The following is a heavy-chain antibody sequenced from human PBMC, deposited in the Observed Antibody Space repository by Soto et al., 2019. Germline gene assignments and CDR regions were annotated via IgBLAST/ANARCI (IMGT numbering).Heavy chain of an antibody. CDR1: GGSISSYY. Sequence: ETLSLTCTVSGGSISSYYWSWIRQPPGKGLEWIGYIYYSGSTNYNPSLKSRVTISVDTSKNQFSLKLSSVTAADTAVYYCAREVSSGYFDYWGQGTLVTVSS. D-gene: IGHD3-10*01. CDR3: AREVSSGYFDY. J-gene: IGHJ4*02. V-gene: IGHV4-59*12. CDR2: IYYSGST.